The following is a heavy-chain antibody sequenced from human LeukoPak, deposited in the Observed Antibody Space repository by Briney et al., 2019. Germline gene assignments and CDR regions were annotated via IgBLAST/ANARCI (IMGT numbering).Heavy chain of an antibody. D-gene: IGHD6-6*01. CDR1: GFTFSSYS. CDR2: ISSSSSYI. Sequence: GGSLRLSCAASGFTFSSYSMNWVRQAPGKGLEWVSSISSSSSYIYYADSVKGRFTISRDNAKNSLYLQMNSLRAEDTAVYYCASVGRIYSGSHYYYYGMDVWGHGTTVTISS. CDR3: ASVGRIYSGSHYYYYGMDV. V-gene: IGHV3-21*01. J-gene: IGHJ6*02.